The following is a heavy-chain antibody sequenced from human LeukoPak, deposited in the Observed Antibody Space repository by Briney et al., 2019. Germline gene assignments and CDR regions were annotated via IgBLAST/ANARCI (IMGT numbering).Heavy chain of an antibody. CDR2: INHSGST. V-gene: IGHV4-34*01. Sequence: SETLSLTCAVYGGSFSGYYWSWIRQPSGKGLEWIGEINHSGSTNYNPSLKSRVTISVDTSKNQFSLKLSSVTAADTAVYYCARWWDDYVWGSYRYRQGNFDYWGQGTLVTVSS. CDR3: ARWWDDYVWGSYRYRQGNFDY. J-gene: IGHJ4*02. D-gene: IGHD3-16*02. CDR1: GGSFSGYY.